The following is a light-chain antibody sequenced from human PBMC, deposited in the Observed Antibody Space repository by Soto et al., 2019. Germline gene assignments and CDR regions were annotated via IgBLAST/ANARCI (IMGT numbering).Light chain of an antibody. CDR2: EVT. CDR3: SSYTTTTTPVV. V-gene: IGLV2-14*01. J-gene: IGLJ2*01. Sequence: QSALTQPASVSGSPGQSITISCTGTSSDIGTYDYVSWYQHHPGKAPKLMIYEVTNRPSGVSDRFSGSKSGKTASLTISGXQAEDEADYYCSSYTTTTTPVVFGGGTKL. CDR1: SSDIGTYDY.